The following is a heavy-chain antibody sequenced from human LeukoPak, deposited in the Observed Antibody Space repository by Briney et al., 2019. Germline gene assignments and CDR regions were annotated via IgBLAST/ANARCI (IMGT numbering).Heavy chain of an antibody. CDR1: GGSISSYY. D-gene: IGHD3-9*01. CDR2: IYYSGST. CDR3: ARHWQAEVLGYLDLLIDH. Sequence: PSETLSLTCTVSGGSISSYYWSWIRQPPGKGLEWIGYIYYSGSTNYNPSLKSRVTISVDTSKNQFSLKLSSVTAAAPAVYYWARHWQAEVLGYLDLLIDHWGQGTLVTVSS. J-gene: IGHJ4*02. V-gene: IGHV4-59*08.